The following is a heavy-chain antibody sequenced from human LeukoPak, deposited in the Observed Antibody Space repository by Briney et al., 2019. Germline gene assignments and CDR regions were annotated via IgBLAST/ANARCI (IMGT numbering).Heavy chain of an antibody. CDR3: ARARSSWPRRSFDY. V-gene: IGHV4-30-4*02. CDR1: GGSISSGDYY. CDR2: IYYSGST. Sequence: SETLSLTCTVSGGSISSGDYYWSWIRQPPGKGLEWIGYIYYSGSTYYNPSLKSRVTISVDTSKNQFSLKLSSVTAADTAVYYCARARSSWPRRSFDYWGQGTLVTVSS. D-gene: IGHD6-13*01. J-gene: IGHJ4*02.